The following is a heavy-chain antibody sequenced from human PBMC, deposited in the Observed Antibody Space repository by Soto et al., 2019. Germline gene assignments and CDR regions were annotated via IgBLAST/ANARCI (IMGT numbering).Heavy chain of an antibody. CDR1: GFTVSSNY. V-gene: IGHV3-66*01. Sequence: EVQLVESGGGLVQPGGSLRLSCAASGFTVSSNYMSWVRQAPGKGLEWVSVIYSGGSTYYADSVKGRFTISRDNSKNTLYLQMNSLRAEDTAVYYCARDYFSSSWYADYYYMDVWGKGTTVTVSS. D-gene: IGHD6-13*01. J-gene: IGHJ6*03. CDR2: IYSGGST. CDR3: ARDYFSSSWYADYYYMDV.